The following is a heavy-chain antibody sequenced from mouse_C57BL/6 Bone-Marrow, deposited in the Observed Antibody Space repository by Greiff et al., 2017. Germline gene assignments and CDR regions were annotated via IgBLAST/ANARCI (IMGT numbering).Heavy chain of an antibody. CDR1: GYTFTDYY. D-gene: IGHD1-1*01. V-gene: IGHV1-75*01. J-gene: IGHJ4*01. CDR2: IFPGSGST. CDR3: ARWVYGSSYAMDY. Sequence: QVQLKESGPELVKPGASVKISCKASGYTFTDYYINWVKQRPGQGLEWIGWIFPGSGSTYYNEKFKGKATLTVDKSSSTAYMLLSSLTSEDSAVYFCARWVYGSSYAMDYWGQGTSVTVSS.